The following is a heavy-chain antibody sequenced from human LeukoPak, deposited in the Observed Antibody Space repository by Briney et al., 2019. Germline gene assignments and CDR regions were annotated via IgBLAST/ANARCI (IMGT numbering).Heavy chain of an antibody. CDR3: ARVYSPYYYGSGSYDWFDP. CDR1: GYTFTSYD. CDR2: MNPNSGNT. V-gene: IGHV1-8*01. Sequence: ASVKVSCKASGYTFTSYDINWVRQATGQGLEWMGWMNPNSGNTGYAQKFQGRVTMTRNTSISTAYMELSSLRSEDTAVYYCARVYSPYYYGSGSYDWFDPWGQGTLVTVSS. J-gene: IGHJ5*02. D-gene: IGHD3-10*01.